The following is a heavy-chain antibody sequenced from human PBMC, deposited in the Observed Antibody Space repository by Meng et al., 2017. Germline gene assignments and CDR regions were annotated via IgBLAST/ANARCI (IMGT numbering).Heavy chain of an antibody. Sequence: VLQEGPCPGLVKPSGTPAPTCAVSGGSISSSNGWSWVRQPPGKGLEWLGEIYHSGSTHYNPSLKSRVTISVDKSKNQFSLKLSSVTAADTAVYYCARVVAATTLFLDYWGQGTLVTISS. D-gene: IGHD2-15*01. CDR3: ARVVAATTLFLDY. V-gene: IGHV4-4*02. J-gene: IGHJ4*02. CDR2: IYHSGST. CDR1: GGSISSSNG.